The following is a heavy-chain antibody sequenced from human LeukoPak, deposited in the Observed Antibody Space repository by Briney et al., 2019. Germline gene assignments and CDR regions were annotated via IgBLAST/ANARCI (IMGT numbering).Heavy chain of an antibody. V-gene: IGHV3-30*03. D-gene: IGHD2-8*02. CDR1: GFTFSSYG. J-gene: IGHJ4*02. CDR2: ISYDGSNK. CDR3: ATYRQVLLPFES. Sequence: GGSLRLSCAASGFTFSSYGMHWVRQAPGKGLEWVAVISYDGSNKYYADSVKGRFTISRDDSKSTLSLQMNSLRAEDTAIYYCATYRQVLLPFESWGQGTLVTVSS.